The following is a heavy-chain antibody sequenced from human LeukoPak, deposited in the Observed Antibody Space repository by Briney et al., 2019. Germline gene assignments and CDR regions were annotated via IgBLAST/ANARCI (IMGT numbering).Heavy chain of an antibody. D-gene: IGHD6-19*01. CDR1: GYSISSGYY. J-gene: IGHJ5*02. Sequence: SETLSLTCSVSGYSISSGYYWGWIRQPPGKGLEWIGSIYHSGKTYYNPSLKSRVTISVDMSENQFSLKLNSVTAADTAVYYCARDRIAVSDPPNWFDPWGQGTLVTVSS. V-gene: IGHV4-38-2*02. CDR2: IYHSGKT. CDR3: ARDRIAVSDPPNWFDP.